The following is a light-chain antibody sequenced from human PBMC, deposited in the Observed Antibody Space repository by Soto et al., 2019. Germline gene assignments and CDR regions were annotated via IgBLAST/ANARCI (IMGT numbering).Light chain of an antibody. CDR2: YAS. CDR3: QQRSIWPT. J-gene: IGKJ5*01. Sequence: EIVLTQSPATLSLSPGERATLSCRASQSVSNFLAWYQQKPGQAPRLLIYYASSRATGIPARFSGSGSGTEFTLPISSLEPEDFAVYYCQQRSIWPTFGQGTRLEIK. CDR1: QSVSNF. V-gene: IGKV3-11*01.